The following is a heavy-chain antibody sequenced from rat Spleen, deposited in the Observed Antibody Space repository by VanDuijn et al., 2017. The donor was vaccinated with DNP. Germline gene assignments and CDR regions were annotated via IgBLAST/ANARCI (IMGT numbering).Heavy chain of an antibody. Sequence: EVQLVESGGGLVQPGRSLKLSCAASGFTFSDYYMAWVRQAPTKGLEWVAYIRFDGATTYYGDSVKGRFTISRDNAKSSLYLQMNSLRSEDMATYYCARYYGSYRALDAWGQGTSVTVSS. D-gene: IGHD1-3*01. V-gene: IGHV5-22*01. CDR1: GFTFSDYY. J-gene: IGHJ4*01. CDR3: ARYYGSYRALDA. CDR2: IRFDGATT.